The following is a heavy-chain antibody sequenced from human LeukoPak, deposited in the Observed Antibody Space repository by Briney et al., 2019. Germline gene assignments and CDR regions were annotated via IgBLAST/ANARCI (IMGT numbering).Heavy chain of an antibody. CDR2: INTGNGNT. Sequence: ASVKVSCKASGYTFTNYAMHWVRQAPGQRLEWMGWINTGNGNTRYSQEFQGRVTITRDTSANTAYMELSSLRSEDMAVYYCARAVKYRSGPLTDLLPYYFDYWGQGTLVTVSS. CDR1: GYTFTNYA. V-gene: IGHV1-3*03. CDR3: ARAVKYRSGPLTDLLPYYFDY. J-gene: IGHJ4*02. D-gene: IGHD6-19*01.